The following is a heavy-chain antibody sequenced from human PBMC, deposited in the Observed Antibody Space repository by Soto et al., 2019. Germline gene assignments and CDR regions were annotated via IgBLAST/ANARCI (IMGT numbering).Heavy chain of an antibody. CDR2: IDPRASQT. Sequence: GESLKISCTGFGYTFTTFCISCVRQMPGKGLEWMGRIDPRASQTNYSPSFQGHVTISVDKSISTAYLQWDSLKASDTAMYYCARLFCSTDTCDSWFDPWGQGTLVTVSS. J-gene: IGHJ5*02. D-gene: IGHD1-26*01. CDR1: GYTFTTFC. CDR3: ARLFCSTDTCDSWFDP. V-gene: IGHV5-10-1*01.